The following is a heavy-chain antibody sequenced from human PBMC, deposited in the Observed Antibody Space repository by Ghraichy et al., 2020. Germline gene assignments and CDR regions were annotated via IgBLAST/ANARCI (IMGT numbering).Heavy chain of an antibody. CDR2: MSPNNGNT. CDR1: GYTFTSYG. V-gene: IGHV1-8*01. CDR3: ARMDKGVEATRADWFDP. Sequence: ASAKVSCKASGYTFTSYGINWVRQAPGQGLEWMGWMSPNNGNTGYAQKFQGRISLTRDASISTAYMELSSLRPDDTAVYYCARMDKGVEATRADWFDPWGQGTQVTVSS. J-gene: IGHJ5*02. D-gene: IGHD1-1*01.